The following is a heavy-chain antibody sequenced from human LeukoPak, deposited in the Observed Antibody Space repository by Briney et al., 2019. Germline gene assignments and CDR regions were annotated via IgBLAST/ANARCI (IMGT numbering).Heavy chain of an antibody. CDR1: RFTFNSYA. J-gene: IGHJ4*02. V-gene: IGHV3-23*01. Sequence: HPGGSLRLSCAASRFTFNSYAMRWVRQAPGKGLEWVSVIGGSNGITFYVGSVKGRFTISRDNSKDTLYLQMNSLRAEDTAVYYCARNENSGWGYFDYWGQGTLVTVSS. D-gene: IGHD5-12*01. CDR3: ARNENSGWGYFDY. CDR2: IGGSNGIT.